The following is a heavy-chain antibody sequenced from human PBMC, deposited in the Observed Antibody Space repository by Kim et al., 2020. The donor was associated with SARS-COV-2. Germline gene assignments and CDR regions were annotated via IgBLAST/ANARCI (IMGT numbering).Heavy chain of an antibody. CDR3: AKDPGVGATGFDY. V-gene: IGHV3-23*01. D-gene: IGHD1-26*01. J-gene: IGHJ4*02. Sequence: YADSVKGRFTISRDNSKNTLYLQMNSLRAEDTAVYYCAKDPGVGATGFDYWGQGTLVTVSS.